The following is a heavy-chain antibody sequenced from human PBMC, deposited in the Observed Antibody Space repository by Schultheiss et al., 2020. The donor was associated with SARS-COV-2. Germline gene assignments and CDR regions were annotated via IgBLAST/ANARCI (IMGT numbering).Heavy chain of an antibody. J-gene: IGHJ4*02. D-gene: IGHD4-17*01. CDR1: GFTFSSYS. CDR3: ARASTTVTTNDY. V-gene: IGHV3-21*05. CDR2: ISSSSSYI. Sequence: GGSLRLSCAASGFTFSSYSMNWVRQAPGKGLEWVSYISSSSSYIYYADSVKGRFTISRDNAKNSLYLQMNSLRAEDTAVYYCARASTTVTTNDYWGQGALVTVSS.